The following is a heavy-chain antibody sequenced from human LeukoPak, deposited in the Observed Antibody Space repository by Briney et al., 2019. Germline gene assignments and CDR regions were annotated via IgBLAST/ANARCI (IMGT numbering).Heavy chain of an antibody. Sequence: SVKVSCKASGGTFSSYAISWVRQAPGQGLEWMGRIIPIFGTANYAQKFQGRVTITTDESTSTAYMELSSLRSEDTAMYYCARVKENPFYDFWSGYRDAFDIWGQGTMVTVSS. CDR3: ARVKENPFYDFWSGYRDAFDI. CDR1: GGTFSSYA. V-gene: IGHV1-69*05. D-gene: IGHD3-3*01. CDR2: IIPIFGTA. J-gene: IGHJ3*02.